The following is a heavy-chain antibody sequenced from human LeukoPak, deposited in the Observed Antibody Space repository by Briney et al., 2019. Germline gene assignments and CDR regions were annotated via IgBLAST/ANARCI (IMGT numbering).Heavy chain of an antibody. CDR3: ARGAGSHAYA. CDR1: GGSINSHY. Sequence: NPSETLSLTCTVSGGSINSHYWSWIRQPPGKGLEWIGYIFYSGSTNYNPSLKSRVTISVGRSTSHFSLKLRSVTAADTAVYYCARGAGSHAYAWGQGTLITVSS. D-gene: IGHD6-19*01. CDR2: IFYSGST. J-gene: IGHJ4*02. V-gene: IGHV4-59*11.